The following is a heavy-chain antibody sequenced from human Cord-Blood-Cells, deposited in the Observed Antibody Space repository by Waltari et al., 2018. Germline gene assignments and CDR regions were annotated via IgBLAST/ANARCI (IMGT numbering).Heavy chain of an antibody. D-gene: IGHD6-13*01. J-gene: IGHJ4*02. CDR3: ARHLDRAAAGIDY. Sequence: QLQLQETGPGLVKPSEPLSLTCTVSGGSISSSSYYCGWIRQPTGKGLEWIGSIYYSGSTYYNPSLKSRVTISVDTSKNQFSQKLSSVTAADTAVYYCARHLDRAAAGIDYWGQVTLVTVAS. V-gene: IGHV4-39*01. CDR2: IYYSGST. CDR1: GGSISSSSYY.